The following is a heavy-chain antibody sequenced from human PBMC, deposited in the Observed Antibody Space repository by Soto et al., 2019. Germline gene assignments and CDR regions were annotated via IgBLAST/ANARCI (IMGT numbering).Heavy chain of an antibody. Sequence: PSETLSLTCSVSGGSITTGGYYWSWIRQHPGKGLEWIGYIYYSGNTYYNPSLKSRVTISLDTSKNQFSLKLSSVTAADTAVYYCARARYSSHYCIDNWGQGTLVTVSS. CDR1: GGSITTGGYY. D-gene: IGHD6-19*01. CDR3: ARARYSSHYCIDN. J-gene: IGHJ4*02. CDR2: IYYSGNT. V-gene: IGHV4-31*03.